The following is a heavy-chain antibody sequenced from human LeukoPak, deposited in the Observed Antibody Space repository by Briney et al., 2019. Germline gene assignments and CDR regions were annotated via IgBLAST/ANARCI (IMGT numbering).Heavy chain of an antibody. CDR3: ARHNIDYGGYEGSVGMDV. Sequence: PSETLSLTCTVSGGSISSYYWSWIRQPPGKGLEWIGYIYYSGSTNYNPSLKSRVTISVDTSKNQFSLKLSSVTAADTAVYYCARHNIDYGGYEGSVGMDVWGQGTTVTVSS. D-gene: IGHD4-17*01. V-gene: IGHV4-59*01. CDR1: GGSISSYY. J-gene: IGHJ6*02. CDR2: IYYSGST.